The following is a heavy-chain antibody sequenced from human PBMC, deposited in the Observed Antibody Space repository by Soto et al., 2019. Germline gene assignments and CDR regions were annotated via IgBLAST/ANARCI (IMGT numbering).Heavy chain of an antibody. J-gene: IGHJ4*02. CDR1: GFTFSSYG. CDR3: AKDLDVLRFLEWLLDFDY. V-gene: IGHV3-30*18. CDR2: ISYDGSNK. Sequence: GGSLRLSCAASGFTFSSYGMHWVRQAPGKGLEWVAVISYDGSNKYYADSVKGRFTISRDNSKNTLYLQMNSLRAEDTAVYYCAKDLDVLRFLEWLLDFDYWGQGTLVTVSS. D-gene: IGHD3-3*01.